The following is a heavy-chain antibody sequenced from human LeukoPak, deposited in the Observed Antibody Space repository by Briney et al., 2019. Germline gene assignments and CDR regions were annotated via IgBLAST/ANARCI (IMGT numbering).Heavy chain of an antibody. Sequence: GGSLRLSCAASGFTFSSYGMHWVRQAPGKGLEWVAFIRYDGSNKYYADSVKGRFTISRDNSKNTLYLQMNSLRAEDTAVYYCAKDLAARRNDFDYWGQGTLVTVSS. D-gene: IGHD6-6*01. CDR3: AKDLAARRNDFDY. V-gene: IGHV3-30*02. CDR2: IRYDGSNK. CDR1: GFTFSSYG. J-gene: IGHJ4*02.